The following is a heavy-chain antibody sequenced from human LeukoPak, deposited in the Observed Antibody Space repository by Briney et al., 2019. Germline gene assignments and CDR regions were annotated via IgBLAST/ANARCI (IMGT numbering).Heavy chain of an antibody. D-gene: IGHD6-6*01. Sequence: PSETLSLTCTVSGGSISSGGYYWSWIRQPPGKGLEWIGYIYHSGSTYYNPSLKSRVTISVDRSKNQFSLKLSSVTAADTAVYYCARDRGYSSSFPDAFDIWGQGTMVTVSS. CDR2: IYHSGST. CDR1: GGSISSGGYY. CDR3: ARDRGYSSSFPDAFDI. V-gene: IGHV4-30-2*01. J-gene: IGHJ3*02.